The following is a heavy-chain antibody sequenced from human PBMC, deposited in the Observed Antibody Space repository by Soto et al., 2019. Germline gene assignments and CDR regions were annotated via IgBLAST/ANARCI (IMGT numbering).Heavy chain of an antibody. V-gene: IGHV4-31*03. J-gene: IGHJ6*02. Sequence: LSLTCTVSGDSITSGGYYLSWLRQPPGKGLEWIGYIYHSGGASYNPSLRGRAVISIDTSKNQFSLRLNAVTAADTATYYCARDYYGAGSQYYYYGMEVWGQGTTVTVSS. D-gene: IGHD3-10*01. CDR2: IYHSGGA. CDR1: GDSITSGGYY. CDR3: ARDYYGAGSQYYYYGMEV.